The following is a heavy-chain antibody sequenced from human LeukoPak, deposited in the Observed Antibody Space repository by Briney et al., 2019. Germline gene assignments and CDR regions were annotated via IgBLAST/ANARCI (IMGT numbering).Heavy chain of an antibody. V-gene: IGHV3-30-3*01. Sequence: GGSLRLSCAASGFTFSSYAMHWVRQAPGKGLEWVAVISYDGSNKYYADSVKGRFTISRDNSKNTLYLQMNSLRAEDTAVYYCAKDDSRGTIFGVVGTPIDYWGQGTLVTVSS. CDR3: AKDDSRGTIFGVVGTPIDY. D-gene: IGHD3-3*01. CDR2: ISYDGSNK. J-gene: IGHJ4*02. CDR1: GFTFSSYA.